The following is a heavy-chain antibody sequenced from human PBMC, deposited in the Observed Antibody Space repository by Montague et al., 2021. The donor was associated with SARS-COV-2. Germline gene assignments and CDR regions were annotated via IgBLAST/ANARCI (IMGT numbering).Heavy chain of an antibody. CDR1: VSWYSGSD. V-gene: IGHV4-34*01. Sequence: SETLSLTCAILVSWYSGSDRRSTRLNSSHQLNSYAVFCLRESTNYNPSLKSRVTISVDTSKNQFSLNLSSVTAADTAVYYCARARAAYILTGYYFDYWGQGTLVTVSS. CDR3: ARARAAYILTGYYFDY. CDR2: FCLREST. J-gene: IGHJ4*02. D-gene: IGHD3-9*01.